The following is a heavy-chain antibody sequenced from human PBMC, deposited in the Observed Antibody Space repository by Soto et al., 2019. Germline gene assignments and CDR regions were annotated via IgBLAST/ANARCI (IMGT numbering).Heavy chain of an antibody. J-gene: IGHJ5*02. CDR1: GFSFSSYG. CDR3: ARARTVRSSPQYNWFDP. Sequence: PGGSLRLSCAASGFSFSSYGMSGVRQAAGKGLEWVSVISGSGGSTYYADSVRGRFTISRDNSKNTLYLQMNSLRAEDTAVYYCARARTVRSSPQYNWFDPWGQGTLVTVSS. CDR2: ISGSGGST. V-gene: IGHV3-23*01. D-gene: IGHD6-6*01.